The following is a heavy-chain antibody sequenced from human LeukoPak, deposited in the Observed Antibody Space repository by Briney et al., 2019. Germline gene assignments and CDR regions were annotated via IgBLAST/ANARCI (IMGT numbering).Heavy chain of an antibody. D-gene: IGHD1-26*01. V-gene: IGHV1-18*01. CDR1: GGTFSSYA. J-gene: IGHJ3*02. CDR3: ARGGGIVGAQNAFDI. CDR2: ISAYNGNT. Sequence: GASVKVSCKASGGTFSSYAISWVRQAPGQGLEWMGWISAYNGNTNYAQKLQGRVTMTTDTSTSTAYMELRSLRSDDTAVYYCARGGGIVGAQNAFDIWDQGTMVTVSS.